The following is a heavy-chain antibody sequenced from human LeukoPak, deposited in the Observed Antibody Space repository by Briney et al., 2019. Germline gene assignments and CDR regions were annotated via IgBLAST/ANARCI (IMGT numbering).Heavy chain of an antibody. D-gene: IGHD6-6*01. CDR3: ARDLKLYYFDY. CDR2: IYYSGST. J-gene: IGHJ4*02. V-gene: IGHV4-59*01. Sequence: SETLSPTCTVSGRSLSSFYWSWVRQPPGKGLEWIGYIYYSGSTNNNPSIKSRVTISVDTSKDQFSLKLSSVTAADTAVYYCARDLKLYYFDYWGQGTLVTVSS. CDR1: GRSLSSFY.